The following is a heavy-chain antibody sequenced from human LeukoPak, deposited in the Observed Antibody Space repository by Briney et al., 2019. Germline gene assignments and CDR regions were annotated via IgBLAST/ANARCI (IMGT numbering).Heavy chain of an antibody. Sequence: PGGSLRLSCVASGFTFSSYAMNWVRQAPGKGLEWVSTSASGGSSYYADSVKGRFTISRDNSKNTLYLQMNSLGAEDTAVYYCAKATVTHPIDYWGQGTLVTVSS. D-gene: IGHD4-17*01. CDR3: AKATVTHPIDY. CDR2: SASGGSS. J-gene: IGHJ4*02. V-gene: IGHV3-23*01. CDR1: GFTFSSYA.